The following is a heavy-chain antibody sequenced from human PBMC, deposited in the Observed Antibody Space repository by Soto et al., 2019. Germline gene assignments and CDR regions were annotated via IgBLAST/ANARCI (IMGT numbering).Heavy chain of an antibody. CDR1: DGSSISLGGC. J-gene: IGHJ4*02. CDR2: IYYSGST. Sequence: VFDGSSISLGGCRICKKKPPGKGLDWIVYIYYSGSTYYNPSLKSRVTISVDTSKNQFSLKLSSVTAADTAVYYCDKDPGGYYFDYWGQGTLVTVS. CDR3: DKDPGGYYFDY. V-gene: IGHV4-30-4*08. D-gene: IGHD3-16*01.